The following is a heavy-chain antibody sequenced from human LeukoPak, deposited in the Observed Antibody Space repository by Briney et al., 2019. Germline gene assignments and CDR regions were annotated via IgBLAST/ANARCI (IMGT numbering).Heavy chain of an antibody. J-gene: IGHJ4*02. D-gene: IGHD2-2*01. CDR1: GGSLSGNY. V-gene: IGHV4-34*01. CDR3: ARVGGDIVVVPAARRPAPYFDY. Sequence: SQTLSLTCAVYGGSLSGNYWSWIRQPPGKGLEWIGEINYSGSTNYNPSLKSRVTISVDTSKNQFSLKLSSVTAADTAVYYCARVGGDIVVVPAARRPAPYFDYWGQGNLVTVSS. CDR2: INYSGST.